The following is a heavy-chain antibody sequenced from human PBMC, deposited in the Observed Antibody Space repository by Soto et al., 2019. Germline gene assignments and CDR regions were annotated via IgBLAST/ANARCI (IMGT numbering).Heavy chain of an antibody. J-gene: IGHJ6*02. CDR2: INSDGSTT. Sequence: EVQLVESGGGLVQPGGSLRLSCAASGFTFSTYWMHWVRQAPGKGLVWVSRINSDGSTTTYADSVKGRFTISRDNAKTTLYLQMNSLRAEDTAVYYCARDAYYDMGVWGQGTTVTVSS. CDR3: ARDAYYDMGV. V-gene: IGHV3-74*03. CDR1: GFTFSTYW.